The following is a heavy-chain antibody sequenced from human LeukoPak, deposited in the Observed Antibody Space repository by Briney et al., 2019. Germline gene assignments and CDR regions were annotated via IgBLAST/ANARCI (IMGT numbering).Heavy chain of an antibody. D-gene: IGHD2-2*01. CDR3: AKAPALSCSSTTCSNCFDP. Sequence: GGPLRLSCAASGFTFSSYGMHWVRQAPGKGLEWVTFIRFDGSNKYYTDSVKGRFTISRDNSKNTLYLQMNSLRAEDTAVYYCAKAPALSCSSTTCSNCFDPWGQGTLVTVSS. J-gene: IGHJ5*02. CDR1: GFTFSSYG. V-gene: IGHV3-30*02. CDR2: IRFDGSNK.